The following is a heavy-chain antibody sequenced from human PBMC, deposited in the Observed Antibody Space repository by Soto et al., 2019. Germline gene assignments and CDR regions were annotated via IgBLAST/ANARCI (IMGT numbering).Heavy chain of an antibody. CDR3: ASSSSGSYYYFDY. CDR1: GGSISSGGYC. J-gene: IGHJ4*02. D-gene: IGHD1-26*01. Sequence: PSETLSLTCTVSGGSISSGGYCWSWIRQHPGKGLEWIGYIYYSGSTYYNPSLKSRVTISVDTSKNQFSLKLSSVTAADTAVYYCASSSSGSYYYFDYWGQGTLVTVSS. V-gene: IGHV4-31*03. CDR2: IYYSGST.